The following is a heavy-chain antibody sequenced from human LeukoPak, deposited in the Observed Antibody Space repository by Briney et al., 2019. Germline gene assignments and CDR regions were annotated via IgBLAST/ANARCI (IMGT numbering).Heavy chain of an antibody. Sequence: KESGPTLVKPTQTLTLTCTFSGFSLSTSGVGVGWIRQPPGKALEWLALIYWNDDKRYSPSLKSRLTITKDTSKNQVVLTMTNMDPVDTATYYCAHFLGQWLGAVCDYWGQGTLVTVSS. CDR2: IYWNDDK. J-gene: IGHJ4*02. D-gene: IGHD6-19*01. V-gene: IGHV2-5*01. CDR1: GFSLSTSGVG. CDR3: AHFLGQWLGAVCDY.